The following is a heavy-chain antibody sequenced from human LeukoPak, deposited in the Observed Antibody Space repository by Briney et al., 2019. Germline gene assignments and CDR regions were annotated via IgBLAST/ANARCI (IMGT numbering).Heavy chain of an antibody. CDR3: ARDQEYSSSLADY. V-gene: IGHV1-2*02. J-gene: IGHJ4*02. Sequence: GASVKVSCKASGYTFTGYYMHWVRQAPGQGLEWMGWINPNSGGTNYAQKFQGRVTMTRDTSTSTAYMELSRLRSDDTAVYYCARDQEYSSSLADYWGQGTLVTVSS. D-gene: IGHD6-6*01. CDR1: GYTFTGYY. CDR2: INPNSGGT.